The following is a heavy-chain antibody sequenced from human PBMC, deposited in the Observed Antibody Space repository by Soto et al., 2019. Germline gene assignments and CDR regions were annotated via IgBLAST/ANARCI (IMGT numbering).Heavy chain of an antibody. V-gene: IGHV4-61*01. CDR2: IYYSGST. Sequence: QVQLQESGPGLVKPSETLSLTCTVSDGSVSSGSYYWNWIRQPPGKGLEWIGFIYYSGSTHYNPSPQSRVTISVDTSRNQFSLRLSSVPAADKAIYYCARYRRDPTLAFDIWGQGTKVTVSS. CDR3: ARYRRDPTLAFDI. CDR1: DGSVSSGSYY. J-gene: IGHJ3*02. D-gene: IGHD2-21*01.